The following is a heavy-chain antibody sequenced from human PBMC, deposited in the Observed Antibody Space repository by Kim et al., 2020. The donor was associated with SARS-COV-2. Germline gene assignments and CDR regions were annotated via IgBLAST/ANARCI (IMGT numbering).Heavy chain of an antibody. CDR3: TSRSSRFDY. CDR2: IRSKANSYAT. V-gene: IGHV3-73*01. CDR1: GFTFSGSA. Sequence: GGSLRLSCAASGFTFSGSAMHWVRQASGKGLEWVGRIRSKANSYATAYAASVKGRFTISRDDSKNTAYLQMNSLKTEDTAVYYCTSRSSRFDYWGQGTLVTVSS. J-gene: IGHJ4*02. D-gene: IGHD6-13*01.